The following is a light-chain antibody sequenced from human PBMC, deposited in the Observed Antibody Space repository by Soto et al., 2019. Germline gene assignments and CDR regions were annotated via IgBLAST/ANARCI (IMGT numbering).Light chain of an antibody. J-gene: IGKJ1*01. V-gene: IGKV2-29*03. CDR3: MQAIDIPWT. CDR2: EVS. CDR1: HSLLHSDGKTY. Sequence: LMTQTPLYLSIISGQTSSISCKSSHSLLHSDGKTYFYWYVQKAGQAPXPLIYEVSNRFSGVPERFSGSGSRTDFTLKISRVEADDVGIYYCMQAIDIPWTFGQGTRWIS.